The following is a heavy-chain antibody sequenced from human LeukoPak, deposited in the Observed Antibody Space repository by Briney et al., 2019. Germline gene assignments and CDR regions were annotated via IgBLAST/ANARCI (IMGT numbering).Heavy chain of an antibody. J-gene: IGHJ4*02. CDR1: GFTFHDHA. V-gene: IGHV3-9*01. CDR3: AKGPGMATVQRYLDY. Sequence: PGGSLRLSCAASGFTFHDHAMHWVRQAPGKGLEWVSGLSWNSGSIDYADSVKGRFTISRDNAKNSLYLQMNSLRVEDTALYYCAKGPGMATVQRYLDYWGQGTLVTVSS. CDR2: LSWNSGSI. D-gene: IGHD5-24*01.